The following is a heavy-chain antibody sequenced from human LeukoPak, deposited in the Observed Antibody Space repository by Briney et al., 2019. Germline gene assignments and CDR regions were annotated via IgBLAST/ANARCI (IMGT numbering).Heavy chain of an antibody. J-gene: IGHJ5*02. V-gene: IGHV4-30-2*06. Sequence: SETLSLTCGVPGGSISSGAYYWSWIRQSPGKGLEWIGHTYLGESTYYTPSLKSRVTISVDRTKNHQFFLKLTSVTAADTAVYYCARGYGRPYSSINWIDLWGPGTLVTVSS. CDR1: GGSISSGAYY. CDR2: TYLGEST. D-gene: IGHD6-13*01. CDR3: ARGYGRPYSSINWIDL.